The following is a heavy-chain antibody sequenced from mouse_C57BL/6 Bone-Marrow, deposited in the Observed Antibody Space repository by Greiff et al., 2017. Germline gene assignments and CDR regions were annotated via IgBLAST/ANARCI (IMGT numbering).Heavy chain of an antibody. CDR2: IYPTSGRT. CDR3: ARSGPLGRSFDY. V-gene: IGHV1-55*01. J-gene: IGHJ2*01. Sequence: QVQLKQSGAELVKPGASVKMSCKASGYTFTSYWITWVKQRPGPGLEGIGDIYPTSGRTNYNEKFKSEAILTVDTSSNTAYMQLSSLTSEDSAVFYGARSGPLGRSFDYWGQGTTLTVSS. D-gene: IGHD4-1*01. CDR1: GYTFTSYW.